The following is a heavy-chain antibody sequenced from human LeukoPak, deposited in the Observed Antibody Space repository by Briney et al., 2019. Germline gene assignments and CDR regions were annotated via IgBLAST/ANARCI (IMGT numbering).Heavy chain of an antibody. V-gene: IGHV4-59*01. Sequence: SEALSLTCTVSGGSISSYYWSWIRQPPGKGLEWIGCMYYTGSTNYNPSLKSRVTMSVDTSKNQFSLKLSSVTAADTAVYYCARRRWEPPDAFDIWGQGTMVTVSA. CDR1: GGSISSYY. CDR3: ARRRWEPPDAFDI. J-gene: IGHJ3*02. D-gene: IGHD1-26*01. CDR2: MYYTGST.